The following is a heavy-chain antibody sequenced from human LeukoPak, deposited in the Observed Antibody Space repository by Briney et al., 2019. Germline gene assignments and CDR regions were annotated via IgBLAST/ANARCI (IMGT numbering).Heavy chain of an antibody. J-gene: IGHJ4*02. CDR2: INPNSGGT. D-gene: IGHD3-22*01. CDR1: GYTFTGYY. CDR3: ARDYDSSGYDY. Sequence: ASVTVSCKAPGYTFTGYYMHWVRQAPGQGLEWMGWINPNSGGTNYAQKFQGRVTMTRDTSISTAYMELSRLRSDDTAVYYCARDYDSSGYDYWGQGTLVTVSS. V-gene: IGHV1-2*02.